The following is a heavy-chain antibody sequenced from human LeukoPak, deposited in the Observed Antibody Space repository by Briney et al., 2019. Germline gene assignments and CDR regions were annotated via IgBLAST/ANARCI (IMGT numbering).Heavy chain of an antibody. V-gene: IGHV3-53*01. CDR2: IYSGGST. CDR3: ARDPGKGYYYYGMDV. J-gene: IGHJ6*02. Sequence: GGSLRLSCAASGFTVSSNYMSWVRQAPGKGLDWASVIYSGGSTYYADSVKGRFTISRDNSKNTLYLQMNSLRAEDTAVYYCARDPGKGYYYYGMDVWGQGTTVTVSS. CDR1: GFTVSSNY.